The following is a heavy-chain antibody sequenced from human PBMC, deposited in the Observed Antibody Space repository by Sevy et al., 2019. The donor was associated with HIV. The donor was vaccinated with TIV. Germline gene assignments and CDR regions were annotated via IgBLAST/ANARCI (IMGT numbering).Heavy chain of an antibody. D-gene: IGHD6-13*01. CDR2: ISNDGSDK. CDR3: ANSRGRFDGSSWIYYYYGMDV. CDR1: GFSFRNYG. V-gene: IGHV3-30*18. Sequence: GGSLRLSCAASGFSFRNYGMHWVRQAPGKGLEWVAVISNDGSDKEYADSGKGRFTISRDNSKDTVYLQINSLRPEDTAVYYCANSRGRFDGSSWIYYYYGMDVWGQGTTVTVSS. J-gene: IGHJ6*02.